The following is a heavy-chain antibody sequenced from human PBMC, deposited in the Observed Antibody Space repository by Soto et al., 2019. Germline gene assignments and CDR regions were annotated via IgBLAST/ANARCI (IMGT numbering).Heavy chain of an antibody. J-gene: IGHJ4*02. CDR2: INAGNGNT. CDR1: GYTFTSYA. CDR3: ARKSKDIVVVVAATQALDY. V-gene: IGHV1-3*01. D-gene: IGHD2-15*01. Sequence: ASVKVSCKAPGYTFTSYAMHWVRQAPGQRLEWMGWINAGNGNTKYSQRFQGRVTITRDTSASTAYMELSSLRSEDTAVYYCARKSKDIVVVVAATQALDYWGQGTLVTVSS.